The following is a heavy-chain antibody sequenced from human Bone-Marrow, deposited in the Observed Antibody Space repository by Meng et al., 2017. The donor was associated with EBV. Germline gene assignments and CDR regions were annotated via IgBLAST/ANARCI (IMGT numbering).Heavy chain of an antibody. CDR1: GFTVSSSY. CDR2: IYRGGNT. V-gene: IGHV3-53*01. Sequence: EVQVVGSGGGLVQPAGSPRLSCAASGFTVSSSYMSWVRQAPGKGLQWVSLIYRGGNTYYADSVKGRFTISRDSSKNTLYLRMSSLRAEDTAVYYCARGEGDYWGQGTLVTVSS. CDR3: ARGEGDY. J-gene: IGHJ4*02.